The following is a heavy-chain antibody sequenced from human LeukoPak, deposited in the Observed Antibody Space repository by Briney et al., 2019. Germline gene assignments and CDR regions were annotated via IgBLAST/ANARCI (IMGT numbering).Heavy chain of an antibody. CDR3: ARRAAMGYYFDY. V-gene: IGHV4-38-2*01. Sequence: PSETLSLTCAVSGYSISSGYYWGWIRQPPGKGLEWIGCIYHSGSTYYNPSLKSRVTISVDTSKNQFSLKLSSVTAADTAVYYCARRAAMGYYFDYWGQGTLVTVSS. J-gene: IGHJ4*02. CDR2: IYHSGST. CDR1: GYSISSGYY. D-gene: IGHD2-2*01.